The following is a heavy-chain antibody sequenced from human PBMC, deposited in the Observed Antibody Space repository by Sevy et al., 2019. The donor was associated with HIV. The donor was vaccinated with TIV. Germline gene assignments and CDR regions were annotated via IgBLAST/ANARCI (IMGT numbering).Heavy chain of an antibody. CDR1: GFTFSSYW. D-gene: IGHD2-8*02. Sequence: GGSLRLSCAASGFTFSSYWMSWVRQAPGKGLELVANIKQDGSEKYYVDSVKGRFTISRDNAKNSLYLQMNSLRAEDTAVYSCARDLLGYCTGGVCSDYYYGMDVWGEGTTVTVSS. CDR2: IKQDGSEK. V-gene: IGHV3-7*03. J-gene: IGHJ6*04. CDR3: ARDLLGYCTGGVCSDYYYGMDV.